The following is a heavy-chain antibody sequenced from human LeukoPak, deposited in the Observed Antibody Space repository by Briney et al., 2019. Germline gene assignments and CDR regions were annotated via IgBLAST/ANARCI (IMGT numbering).Heavy chain of an antibody. J-gene: IGHJ4*02. CDR2: ISAYNGYT. CDR3: ARAGTGTRSFDS. Sequence: ASVKVFCKTSGYTFTTYDINWVRQAPGQGLEWMGRISAYNGYTNYGQKFQGRVTMTTDTSTNTAYMELRSLRSDDTAVYYCARAGTGTRSFDSWGQGTLVTVSS. D-gene: IGHD1/OR15-1a*01. V-gene: IGHV1-18*01. CDR1: GYTFTTYD.